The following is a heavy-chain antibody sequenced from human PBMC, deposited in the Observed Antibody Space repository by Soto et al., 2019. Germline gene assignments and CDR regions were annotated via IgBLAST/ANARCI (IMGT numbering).Heavy chain of an antibody. CDR2: ISIDGSRQ. CDR3: AKAGAADLWYLFDR. CDR1: GFSFNNDA. Sequence: QVQLVESGGGVVQPGRSLRLSCADSGFSFNNDAMHWVRQAPGKGLEWVAVISIDGSRQHYAESVDGRFTIPRAKSKNTLHPQMNSLTAEDTDLYYFAKAGAADLWYLFDRWGQGTLVTVSS. V-gene: IGHV3-30-3*01. D-gene: IGHD2-8*01. J-gene: IGHJ4*02.